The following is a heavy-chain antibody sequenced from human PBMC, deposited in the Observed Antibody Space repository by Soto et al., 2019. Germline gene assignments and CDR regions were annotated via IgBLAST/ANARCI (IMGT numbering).Heavy chain of an antibody. D-gene: IGHD3-3*01. V-gene: IGHV1-2*04. CDR3: ARAPHFWSGYSGGYGMDV. CDR2: INANSGGT. J-gene: IGHJ6*02. Sequence: QVQLVQSGAEVKKPGASVKVSCKASGYTFTGYYMHWVRQAPGQGLEWMGWINANSGGTNYEQKLQGWVTMTRDTSISTAYMERSRLRSDDTAVYYCARAPHFWSGYSGGYGMDVWGQGTTVTVSS. CDR1: GYTFTGYY.